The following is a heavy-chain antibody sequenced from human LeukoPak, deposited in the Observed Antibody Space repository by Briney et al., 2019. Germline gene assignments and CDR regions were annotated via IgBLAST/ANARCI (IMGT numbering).Heavy chain of an antibody. J-gene: IGHJ4*02. D-gene: IGHD5-24*01. CDR2: ISTYNGNT. CDR3: ARGEDGYNFDY. V-gene: IGHV1-18*04. Sequence: ASVKVSCKASGYTFTSYHMHWVRQAPGQGLEWMGWISTYNGNTNYAQRLQGRVTMTRDTSTSTAYMELRSLRSDDTAVHYCARGEDGYNFDYWGQGTLVTVSS. CDR1: GYTFTSYH.